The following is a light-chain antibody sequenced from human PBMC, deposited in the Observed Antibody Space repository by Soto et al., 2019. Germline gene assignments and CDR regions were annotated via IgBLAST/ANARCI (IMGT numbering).Light chain of an antibody. V-gene: IGKV3-11*01. J-gene: IGKJ3*01. CDR2: DAS. Sequence: EIVLTQSPATLSLSPGERATLSCRASQSVSSYLAWYQQKPGQAPRLLIYDASNRATGIPARFSGSGSGTDFTPTISSLEPEDFAVYYCQQRSNWPPMFTFGSGTKVDIK. CDR1: QSVSSY. CDR3: QQRSNWPPMFT.